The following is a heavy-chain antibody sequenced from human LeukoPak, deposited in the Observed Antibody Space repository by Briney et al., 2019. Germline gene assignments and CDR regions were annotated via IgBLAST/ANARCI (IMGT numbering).Heavy chain of an antibody. V-gene: IGHV3-73*01. J-gene: IGHJ5*02. Sequence: GGSLRLSCAASGFTFSGSAMHWVRQASGKGLEWVGRIRSKANSYATAYAASVKGRFTISRDDSKNTAYLQMNSLKTEDTAVYYCTTFGYSYDTNWLDPWGQGTLVTVSS. CDR3: TTFGYSYDTNWLDP. CDR2: IRSKANSYAT. CDR1: GFTFSGSA. D-gene: IGHD5-18*01.